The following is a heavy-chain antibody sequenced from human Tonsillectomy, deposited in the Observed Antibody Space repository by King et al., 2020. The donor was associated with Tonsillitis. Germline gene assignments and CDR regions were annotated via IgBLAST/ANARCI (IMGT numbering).Heavy chain of an antibody. V-gene: IGHV3-9*01. CDR3: ARDMRLGVSNAFDM. CDR1: GFTFDDYG. J-gene: IGHJ3*02. CDR2: ITWNSGDK. Sequence: VQLVESGGGLVQPGRSLRLSCAASGFTFDDYGMNWIRQVPGKGLEWVSRITWNSGDKDYADFVKGRFSISRDNAKNFLFLQMNSLRTEDTALYYCARDMRLGVSNAFDMWGQGTMVTVSS. D-gene: IGHD3-16*01.